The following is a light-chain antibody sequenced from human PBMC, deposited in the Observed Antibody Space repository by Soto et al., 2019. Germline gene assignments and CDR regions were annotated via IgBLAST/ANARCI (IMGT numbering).Light chain of an antibody. Sequence: ALTQPPSVSGSPGQSVTISCTGTSSDVGSYNRLSWYQHHPGKVPKLLIYEVTNRPSGVSDRFSGSKSGNTASLTISGLQAEDEADYYCSSKRDSSTLFVLGTGTRSPS. CDR1: SSDVGSYNR. J-gene: IGLJ1*01. CDR2: EVT. CDR3: SSKRDSSTLFV. V-gene: IGLV2-18*02.